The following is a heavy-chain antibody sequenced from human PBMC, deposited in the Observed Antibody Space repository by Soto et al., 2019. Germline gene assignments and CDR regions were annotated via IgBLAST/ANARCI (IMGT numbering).Heavy chain of an antibody. D-gene: IGHD2-21*01. CDR2: IYSSGST. CDR1: GFPFSDSY. V-gene: IGHV3-53*01. J-gene: IGHJ4*02. Sequence: GGSLRLSCAASGFPFSDSYMNWVRQAPGKGLEWVAVIYSSGSTYYADSVRGRFAISRDDFKDTVYLQMNSLRAEDTAVYYCARDLGRVVAPGDTDDWGQGTLVTVSS. CDR3: ARDLGRVVAPGDTDD.